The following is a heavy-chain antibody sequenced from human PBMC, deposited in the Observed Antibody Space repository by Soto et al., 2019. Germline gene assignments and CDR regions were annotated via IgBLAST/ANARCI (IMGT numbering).Heavy chain of an antibody. V-gene: IGHV3-11*01. CDR3: ARSYSSGWEFDY. CDR1: GFTFSNYY. CDR2: ISSTGRTI. Sequence: GGSLRLSXGASGFTFSNYYMSWIRQAPGKGLEWVSYISSTGRTIYYADSVKGRFTVSRDNAQNSLSLKLNSLRVEDTAVYYCARSYSSGWEFDYWGQGTQVTV. J-gene: IGHJ4*02. D-gene: IGHD6-19*01.